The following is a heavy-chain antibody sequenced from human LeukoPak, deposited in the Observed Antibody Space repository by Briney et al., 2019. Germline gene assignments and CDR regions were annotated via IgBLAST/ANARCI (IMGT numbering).Heavy chain of an antibody. CDR3: ARAWLGGVVPAASPFDP. J-gene: IGHJ5*02. Sequence: GASVKVSCKASGYTFTGYYMHWVRQAPGHGLEWMGWINPNSGGTNYAQKFQGRVTMTRDTSISTAYMELSRLRSDDTAVYYCARAWLGGVVPAASPFDPWGQGTLVTVSS. CDR2: INPNSGGT. V-gene: IGHV1-2*02. CDR1: GYTFTGYY. D-gene: IGHD2-2*01.